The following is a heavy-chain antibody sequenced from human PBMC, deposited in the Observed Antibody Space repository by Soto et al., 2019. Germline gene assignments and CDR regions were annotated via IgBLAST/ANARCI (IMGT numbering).Heavy chain of an antibody. D-gene: IGHD1-1*01. CDR3: ARYDAFKAFDL. CDR1: GFTFNSYS. Sequence: GGSLRLSCAASGFTFNSYSVNWVRQAPGKGLEWVASISRGSVRVDFADSVKGRFSISRDDVTNSVSLQMDSLRVEDTGIYFCARYDAFKAFDLWGQGTMVTVSS. CDR2: ISRGSVRV. J-gene: IGHJ3*01. V-gene: IGHV3-21*01.